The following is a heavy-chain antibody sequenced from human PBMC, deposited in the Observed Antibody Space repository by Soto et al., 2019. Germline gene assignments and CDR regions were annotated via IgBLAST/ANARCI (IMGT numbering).Heavy chain of an antibody. Sequence: EVQLVESGGGLVKPGGSLRLSCAASGFTFSSYSMNWVRQAPGKGLEWVSSISSSSSYIYYADSVKDRFTISRDNAKNSLYLQMNSLRAEDTAVYYCARWSDWYFDLWGRGTLVTVSS. J-gene: IGHJ2*01. V-gene: IGHV3-21*01. CDR2: ISSSSSYI. CDR3: ARWSDWYFDL. CDR1: GFTFSSYS.